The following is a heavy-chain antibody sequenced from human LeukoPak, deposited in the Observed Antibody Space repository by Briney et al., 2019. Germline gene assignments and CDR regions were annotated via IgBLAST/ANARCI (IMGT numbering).Heavy chain of an antibody. CDR1: GGSISNYY. Sequence: SETLSLTCSVSGGSISNYYWNWMRQPAGKGLEWIGRLCSTGATNYNPSLKGRVTMSVDTSKNQFSLKLKSVTAADTAVYYCARGGISTSLDSWGQGALVTVSS. J-gene: IGHJ4*02. CDR2: LCSTGAT. D-gene: IGHD2-2*01. V-gene: IGHV4-4*07. CDR3: ARGGISTSLDS.